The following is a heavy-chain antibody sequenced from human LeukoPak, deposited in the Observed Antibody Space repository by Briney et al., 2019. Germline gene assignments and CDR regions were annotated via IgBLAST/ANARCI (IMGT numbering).Heavy chain of an antibody. CDR3: ATTGITIFGVVIMDYMDV. V-gene: IGHV4-4*08. CDR2: IYTSGST. J-gene: IGHJ6*03. D-gene: IGHD3-3*01. CDR1: GGSISSYY. Sequence: SETLSLTCTVSGGSISSYYWSWIRQPPGKGLEWIGRIYTSGSTNYNPSLKSRVTISVDTSRNQFSLKLSSVTAADTAVYYCATTGITIFGVVIMDYMDVWGKGTTVTVSS.